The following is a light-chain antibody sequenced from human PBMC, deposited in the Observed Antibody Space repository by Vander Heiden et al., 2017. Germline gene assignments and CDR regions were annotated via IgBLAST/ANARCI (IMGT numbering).Light chain of an antibody. Sequence: DIVMTQSPDSLAVSLGERATIHCKSSQSVLYSSNNNNYLAWYQQKPGQPPKLLIYWASTRESGVPDRFSGSGSGTDFTLTISSLQAEDVAVYYCQQYYSTPPTFGQGTKLEIK. CDR2: WAS. CDR1: QSVLYSSNNNNY. J-gene: IGKJ2*01. V-gene: IGKV4-1*01. CDR3: QQYYSTPPT.